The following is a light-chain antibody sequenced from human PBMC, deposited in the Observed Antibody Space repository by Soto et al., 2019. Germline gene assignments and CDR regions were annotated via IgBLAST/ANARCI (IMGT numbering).Light chain of an antibody. V-gene: IGKV1-39*01. CDR1: QSISSY. CDR3: QPSYNTPIT. Sequence: DIQMTQSPSSLSASVGDRVTITCRASQSISSYLNWYQQKPGKAPKLLIYAASSLQSGVSSRFRGSGSGTDFTLTISSLQTEDVAPYYYQPSYNTPITFGRRTRLEIK. CDR2: AAS. J-gene: IGKJ5*01.